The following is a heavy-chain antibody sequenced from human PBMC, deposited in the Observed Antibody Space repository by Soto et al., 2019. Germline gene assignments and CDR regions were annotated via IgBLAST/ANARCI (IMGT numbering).Heavy chain of an antibody. CDR2: ISAYNGNT. J-gene: IGHJ4*02. V-gene: IGHV1-18*01. CDR3: ARAFLGSYDFWSGYYVDY. D-gene: IGHD3-3*01. Sequence: ASVKVSCKASGYTFTSYGISWVRQAPGQGLEWMGWISAYNGNTNYAQKLQGRVTMTTDTSTSTAYMELRSLRSDDTAVYYCARAFLGSYDFWSGYYVDYWGQGTLVTVSS. CDR1: GYTFTSYG.